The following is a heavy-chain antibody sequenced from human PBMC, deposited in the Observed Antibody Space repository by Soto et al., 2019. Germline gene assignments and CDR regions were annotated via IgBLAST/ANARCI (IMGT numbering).Heavy chain of an antibody. Sequence: EVQLVESGGGLVQPGGSLRLSCAASGFTFSSYWMHWVRQAPGKGLVWVSHINSDGSRTTYADSVKGRFTISRDNAKNTLYLQMNSLRAEDTAVYYCARDWVVAEALDGLDIWGQGTMVTVSS. D-gene: IGHD6-19*01. CDR3: ARDWVVAEALDGLDI. J-gene: IGHJ3*02. CDR2: INSDGSRT. V-gene: IGHV3-74*03. CDR1: GFTFSSYW.